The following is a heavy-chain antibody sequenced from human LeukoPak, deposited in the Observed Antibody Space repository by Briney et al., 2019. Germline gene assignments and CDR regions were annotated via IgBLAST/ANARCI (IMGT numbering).Heavy chain of an antibody. J-gene: IGHJ4*02. D-gene: IGHD2/OR15-2a*01. CDR3: ARDFGSLSRGYYFDY. V-gene: IGHV3-23*01. CDR2: ISGSGGST. Sequence: GRSLRLSCAASGFTFSSYGMSWVRQAPGKGLEWVSGISGSGGSTYYADSVKGRLTISRDNSKNTLYLQMNSLRAEDTAVYYCARDFGSLSRGYYFDYWGQGTLVTVSS. CDR1: GFTFSSYG.